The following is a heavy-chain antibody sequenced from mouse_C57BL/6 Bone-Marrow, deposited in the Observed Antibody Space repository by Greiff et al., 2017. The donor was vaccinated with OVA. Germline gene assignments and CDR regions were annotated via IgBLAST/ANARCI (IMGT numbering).Heavy chain of an antibody. Sequence: VQRVESGPGLVQPSQSLSITCTVSGFSLTSYGVHWVRQSPGKGLEWLGVIWSGGSTDYNAAFISRLSISKDNSKSQVFFKMNSLQADDTAIYYCARKNGSFFDYWGQGTTLTVSS. J-gene: IGHJ2*01. D-gene: IGHD2-2*01. CDR2: IWSGGST. V-gene: IGHV2-2*01. CDR3: ARKNGSFFDY. CDR1: GFSLTSYG.